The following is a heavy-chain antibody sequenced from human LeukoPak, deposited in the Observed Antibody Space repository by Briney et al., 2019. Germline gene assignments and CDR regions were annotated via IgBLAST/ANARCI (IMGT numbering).Heavy chain of an antibody. CDR2: INPNSGGT. J-gene: IGHJ4*02. Sequence: ASVKVSCKASGYTFTDYHIHWVRQAPGQGLEWMGWINPNSGGTAYAQKFQGRVILTRDTSIITVYMELSGLRSDDTALYYCARINGDYWGQGTLVTVSS. CDR3: ARINGDY. V-gene: IGHV1-2*02. D-gene: IGHD3-16*01. CDR1: GYTFTDYH.